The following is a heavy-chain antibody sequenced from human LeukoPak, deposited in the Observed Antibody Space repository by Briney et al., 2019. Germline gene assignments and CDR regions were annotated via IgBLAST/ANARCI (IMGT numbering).Heavy chain of an antibody. D-gene: IGHD6-19*01. CDR1: GFTFDDYA. CDR2: ISWNSGSI. CDR3: AKDISAVAGSFDY. J-gene: IGHJ4*02. V-gene: IGHV3-9*01. Sequence: GRSLRLYCAASGFTFDDYAMHWVRQAPGKGLEWVSGISWNSGSIGYADSVKGRFTISRDNAKKSLYLQMNSLRAEDTALYYCAKDISAVAGSFDYWGQGTLVTVSS.